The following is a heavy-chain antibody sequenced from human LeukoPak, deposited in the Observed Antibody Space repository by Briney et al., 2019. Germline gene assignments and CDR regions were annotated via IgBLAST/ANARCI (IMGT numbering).Heavy chain of an antibody. D-gene: IGHD6-19*01. CDR1: GFIFSSYW. CDR3: ARIGGSGWDSDF. J-gene: IGHJ4*02. Sequence: GGSLRLSCAASGFIFSSYWMHWVRHAPGKGLAWVSRINTDGSSTSYADSVKGRFTISRDNAKNTLYLQMNSLRVEDTAVYYCARIGGSGWDSDFWGQGTLVTVSS. CDR2: INTDGSST. V-gene: IGHV3-74*01.